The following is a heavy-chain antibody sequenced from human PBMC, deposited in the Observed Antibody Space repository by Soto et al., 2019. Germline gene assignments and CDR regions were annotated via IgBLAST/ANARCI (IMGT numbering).Heavy chain of an antibody. CDR3: ARALFIAVAGRGAFDI. CDR2: SSSSSSTI. Sequence: GXSLRLSCAASGFTFSSYSMNWFRQAPVNGLEWVSYSSSSSSTIYYADSVKGRFTISRDNAKNSLYLQMNSLRDEDTAVYYCARALFIAVAGRGAFDIWGQGTMVTVSS. V-gene: IGHV3-48*02. CDR1: GFTFSSYS. J-gene: IGHJ3*02. D-gene: IGHD6-19*01.